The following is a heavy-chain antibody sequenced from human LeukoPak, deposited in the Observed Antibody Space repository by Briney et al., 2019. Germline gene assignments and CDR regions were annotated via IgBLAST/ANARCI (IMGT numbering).Heavy chain of an antibody. CDR2: IYPGGSDT. CDR1: GYSFTSYW. J-gene: IGHJ3*02. Sequence: GASLVISCEGSGYSFTSYWIGWVRQLPGKGLEWMGIIYPGGSDTRYSPSFQGQVTISAGKSISAAYLQWSSLKASDTAMYYCARRFCSSSSCFGGDAFDIWGQGTMVTVSS. CDR3: ARRFCSSSSCFGGDAFDI. D-gene: IGHD2-2*01. V-gene: IGHV5-51*01.